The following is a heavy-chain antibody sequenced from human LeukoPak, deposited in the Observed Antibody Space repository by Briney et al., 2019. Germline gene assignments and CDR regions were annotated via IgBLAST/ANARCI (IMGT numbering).Heavy chain of an antibody. CDR2: VYYTGIT. V-gene: IGHV4-39*01. CDR1: GGSIAESSDY. D-gene: IGHD6-13*01. Sequence: PSETLFLTCSVSGGSIAESSDYWGWIRQPPGKGLEWIGSVYYTGITDYNPSLKSRATIFVDTSENKFSLNLTSVTAADTAVYYCARRSIAAAVDYWGQGTLVTVSS. J-gene: IGHJ4*02. CDR3: ARRSIAAAVDY.